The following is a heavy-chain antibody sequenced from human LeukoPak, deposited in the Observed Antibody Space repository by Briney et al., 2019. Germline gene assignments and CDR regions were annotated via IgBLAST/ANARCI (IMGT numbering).Heavy chain of an antibody. Sequence: GGSLRLSCAASGFTFSSYGMHWVRQAPGKGLEWVAVIWYDGSNKYYADSVKGRFTISRDNSKNTLYLQMNSLRAEDTAVYYCAKGDYDFGHGMDVWGQGTTVTVSS. CDR2: IWYDGSNK. CDR1: GFTFSSYG. V-gene: IGHV3-33*06. CDR3: AKGDYDFGHGMDV. J-gene: IGHJ6*02. D-gene: IGHD3-3*01.